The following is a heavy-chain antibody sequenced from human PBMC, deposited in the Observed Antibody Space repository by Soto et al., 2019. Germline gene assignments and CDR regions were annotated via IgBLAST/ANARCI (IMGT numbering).Heavy chain of an antibody. Sequence: QVQLQESGPGLVKPSGTLSLTCAVSGVSISSHDWWTWVRQPPGKGLEWIGESHQSGNTNYNSSLESRVTISLDKSKNQFSLKLTSVTVADTGVYYCATRDTGRFYWGQGTLVTVSS. CDR2: SHQSGNT. CDR3: ATRDTGRFY. CDR1: GVSISSHDW. D-gene: IGHD2-2*02. V-gene: IGHV4-4*02. J-gene: IGHJ4*02.